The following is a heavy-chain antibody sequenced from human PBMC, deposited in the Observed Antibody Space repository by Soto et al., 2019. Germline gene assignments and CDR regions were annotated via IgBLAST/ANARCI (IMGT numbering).Heavy chain of an antibody. CDR2: IYYSGST. D-gene: IGHD5-12*01. V-gene: IGHV4-30-4*02. CDR3: ARRMATIAFDY. CDR1: GGSISSGDYY. J-gene: IGHJ4*02. Sequence: PSETLSLTCTVSGGSISSGDYYWSWIRQPPGKGLEWIGYIYYSGSTYYNPSLKSRVTISVDTSKNHFSLKLSSVTAADTAVYYCARRMATIAFDYWGPGALVTVSS.